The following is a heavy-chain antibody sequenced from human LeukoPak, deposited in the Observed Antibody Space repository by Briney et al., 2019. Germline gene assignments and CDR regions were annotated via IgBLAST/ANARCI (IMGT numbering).Heavy chain of an antibody. CDR2: VFHSGST. Sequence: SETLSLTCVVSGASISSYYWSWIRQPPGKGLEWIGYVFHSGSTNCNPSLKSRVTISVDRTKNQFSLKLSSVTAADTAVYYCGRHGGATMVRGVLVDGFDIWGQGTMVTVSS. CDR3: GRHGGATMVRGVLVDGFDI. J-gene: IGHJ3*02. D-gene: IGHD3-10*01. V-gene: IGHV4-59*08. CDR1: GASISSYY.